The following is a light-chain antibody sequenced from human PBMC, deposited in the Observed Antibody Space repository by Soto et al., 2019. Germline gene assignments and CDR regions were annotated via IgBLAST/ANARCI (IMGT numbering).Light chain of an antibody. Sequence: QSVLTQPASVSGSPGQSITISCTGTSSDVGTYNYVSWYQQYPGKAPKLIIYEVSDRPSGVSNRFSGSKSGNTASLTTSGRQAEDEADYYCSSYTSTSTLYVFGTGTKVTVL. CDR3: SSYTSTSTLYV. V-gene: IGLV2-14*01. CDR1: SSDVGTYNY. CDR2: EVS. J-gene: IGLJ1*01.